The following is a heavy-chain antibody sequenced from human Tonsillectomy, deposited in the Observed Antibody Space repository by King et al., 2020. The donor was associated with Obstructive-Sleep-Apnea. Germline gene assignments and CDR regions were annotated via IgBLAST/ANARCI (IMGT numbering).Heavy chain of an antibody. Sequence: VQLVESGGGLVKPGGSLRLSCAASGFTFSSYSMNWVRQAPGKGLEWVSSISSSSSYIYYADSVKGRFTISRDNAKNSLYLQMDSLRAEDTAVYYCARDGSRRWYEYYYYGMGVWGQGTTVTVSS. J-gene: IGHJ6*02. D-gene: IGHD4-23*01. CDR2: ISSSSSYI. CDR1: GFTFSSYS. V-gene: IGHV3-21*01. CDR3: ARDGSRRWYEYYYYGMGV.